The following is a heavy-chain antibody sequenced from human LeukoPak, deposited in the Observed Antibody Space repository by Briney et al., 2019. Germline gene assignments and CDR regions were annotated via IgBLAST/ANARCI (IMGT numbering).Heavy chain of an antibody. CDR2: IYCSGTT. J-gene: IGHJ4*02. CDR3: ARQGIRGQWLVHFDY. V-gene: IGHV4-59*08. D-gene: IGHD6-19*01. CDR1: GGSISSYY. Sequence: PSETLSLPCSVSGGSISSYYWSWIRQSPGGGPEWIGYIYCSGTTNYNPSLKSRVPISIYTSKNQFSLKLISVTDADTAVYYCARQGIRGQWLVHFDYWGQGTLVTVSS.